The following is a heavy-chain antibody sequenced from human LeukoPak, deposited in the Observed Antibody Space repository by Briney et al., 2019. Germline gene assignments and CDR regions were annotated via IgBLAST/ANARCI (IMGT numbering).Heavy chain of an antibody. CDR3: AREKWYYDSSGYYVSWFDP. D-gene: IGHD3-22*01. Sequence: PSETLSLTCTVSGGSISSYYWSWIRQPPGKGLEWIGFIYDSGSTNYNPSLKSRVTISVDTSKNQFSLKLRSVTAADTAVYYCAREKWYYDSSGYYVSWFDPWGQGTLVTVSS. CDR1: GGSISSYY. V-gene: IGHV4-59*01. J-gene: IGHJ5*02. CDR2: IYDSGST.